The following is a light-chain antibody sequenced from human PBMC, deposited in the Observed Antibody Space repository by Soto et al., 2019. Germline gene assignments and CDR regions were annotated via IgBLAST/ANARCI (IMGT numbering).Light chain of an antibody. CDR1: SGHRTYI. Sequence: QSVLTQSSSASASLGSSVKLTCTLSSGHRTYIIALHQQQPGKAPQYLMKLEGSGTYNKGSGVPDRFSVSSSGADRYLTISTLQFEDGAAYYCETWDSNPRVFGGGTKLTVL. CDR3: ETWDSNPRV. J-gene: IGLJ2*01. V-gene: IGLV4-60*02. CDR2: LEGSGTY.